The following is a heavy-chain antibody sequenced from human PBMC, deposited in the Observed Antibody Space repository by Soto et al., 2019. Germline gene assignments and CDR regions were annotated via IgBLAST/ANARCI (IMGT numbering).Heavy chain of an antibody. CDR1: GYTFTKYY. CDR2: INPSGGST. J-gene: IGHJ5*02. V-gene: IGHV1-46*03. D-gene: IGHD3-9*01. Sequence: QVQLVQSGPEVKKPGASVKISCKASGYTFTKYYMHWVRQAPGQGLEWMGVINPSGGSTNYAQQFHYRSTKTSDTSTNTLYMEVSSRRAEDTDIYSFARDFVLRGTMFCLVSLWIYNWMDTWGQGTLVTVSS. CDR3: ARDFVLRGTMFCLVSLWIYNWMDT.